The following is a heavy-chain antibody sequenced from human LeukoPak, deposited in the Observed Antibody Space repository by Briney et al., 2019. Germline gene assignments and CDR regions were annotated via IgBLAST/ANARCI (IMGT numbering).Heavy chain of an antibody. J-gene: IGHJ4*02. CDR3: ARSSGGDPPDY. Sequence: SVKVSCKASGYTFTYRYLHWVRQAPGQALEWMGWITPFNGNTNYAQKFQDRVTITRDTSISTAYMELSRLRSDDTAVYYCARSSGGDPPDYWGQGTLVTVSS. CDR1: GYTFTYRY. V-gene: IGHV1-45*02. CDR2: ITPFNGNT. D-gene: IGHD4-17*01.